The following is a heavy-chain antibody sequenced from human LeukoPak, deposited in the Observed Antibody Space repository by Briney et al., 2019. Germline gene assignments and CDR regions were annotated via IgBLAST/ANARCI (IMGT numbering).Heavy chain of an antibody. D-gene: IGHD3-22*01. CDR3: ARDRPTYYYDSSGYSDYFDY. CDR2: IKQDGSEK. Sequence: PGGSLRLSCAASGFTFSSYWMNWVRQAPGKGLEWVANIKQDGSEKYYVDSVKGRFTISRDNAKNSLYLQMNSLRAEDTAVYYCARDRPTYYYDSSGYSDYFDYWGQGTLVTVSS. J-gene: IGHJ4*02. V-gene: IGHV3-7*01. CDR1: GFTFSSYW.